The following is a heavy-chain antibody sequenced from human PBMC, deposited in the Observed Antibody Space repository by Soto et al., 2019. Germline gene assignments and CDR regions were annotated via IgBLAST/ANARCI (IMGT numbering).Heavy chain of an antibody. D-gene: IGHD1-26*01. V-gene: IGHV4-59*01. CDR3: ARRYGGNFDY. J-gene: IGHJ4*02. CDR2: YSGST. Sequence: QVQLQESGPGLVKPSETLSLTCTVSGGSISSYYWSWIRQPPGKGLEWIGYYSGSTNYNPSLKSRVTLSVDTSKNQCSLKLSSVTAADTAVYYCARRYGGNFDYWGQGTLVTVSS. CDR1: GGSISSYY.